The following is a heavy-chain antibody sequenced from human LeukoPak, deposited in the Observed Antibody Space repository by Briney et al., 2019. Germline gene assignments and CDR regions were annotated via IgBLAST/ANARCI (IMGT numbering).Heavy chain of an antibody. CDR2: IKQDGSEK. J-gene: IGHJ4*02. D-gene: IGHD1-7*01. Sequence: GGSLRLSCATYGFTFDKYGIHWVRQAPGKGLEWVANIKQDGSEKYYVNSVKGRFTISRDNAKNSLYLQMNSLRAEDTAIYFCAREDDWNYEDYWGQGTLVTVSS. V-gene: IGHV3-7*01. CDR3: AREDDWNYEDY. CDR1: GFTFDKYG.